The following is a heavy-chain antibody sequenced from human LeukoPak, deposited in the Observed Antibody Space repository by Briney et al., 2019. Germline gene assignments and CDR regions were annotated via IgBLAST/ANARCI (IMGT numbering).Heavy chain of an antibody. CDR3: VRDRTKYCSSTSCPLDY. D-gene: IGHD2-2*01. Sequence: PSETLSLTCTVSGGSISSYYWSWIRQPPGKGLEWIGYIYYSGSTNYNPSLKSRVTISVDTSKNQFSLKLTSVTAADTAVYYCVRDRTKYCSSTSCPLDYWGQGTLVTVSS. J-gene: IGHJ4*02. V-gene: IGHV4-59*12. CDR2: IYYSGST. CDR1: GGSISSYY.